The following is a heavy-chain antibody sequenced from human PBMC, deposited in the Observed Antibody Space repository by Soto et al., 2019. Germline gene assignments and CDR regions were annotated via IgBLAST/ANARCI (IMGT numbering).Heavy chain of an antibody. CDR2: IIPIFGTA. D-gene: IGHD3-22*01. J-gene: IGHJ6*02. CDR3: ARGYYDSSGYYYRDYYYGMDV. V-gene: IGHV1-69*13. Sequence: SVKVSCKASGGTFSSYAISWVRQAPGQGLEWMGGIIPIFGTANYAQKFQGRVTITADESTSTAYMELSSLRSEDTAAYYCARGYYDSSGYYYRDYYYGMDVWGQGTKVTVPS. CDR1: GGTFSSYA.